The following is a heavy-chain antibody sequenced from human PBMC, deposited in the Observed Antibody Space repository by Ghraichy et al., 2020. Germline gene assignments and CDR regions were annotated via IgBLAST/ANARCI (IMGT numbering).Heavy chain of an antibody. CDR3: VRDMRGNRQLYGMDV. CDR2: IYYSGST. J-gene: IGHJ6*02. D-gene: IGHD1-1*01. V-gene: IGHV4-59*01. Sequence: SETLSLTCTVSGDSISTYYWNWIRQPPGKGLELIWYIYYSGSTYYNPSLESRATISVDTSKNQFSLKLTSVTAADTAVYYCVRDMRGNRQLYGMDVWGQGTTVTVSS. CDR1: GDSISTYY.